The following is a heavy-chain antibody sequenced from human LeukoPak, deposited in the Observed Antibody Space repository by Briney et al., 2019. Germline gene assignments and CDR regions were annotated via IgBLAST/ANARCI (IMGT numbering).Heavy chain of an antibody. CDR2: MNPNSGNT. V-gene: IGHV1-8*01. J-gene: IGHJ6*02. D-gene: IGHD3-3*01. CDR3: ARVSYDFWSGYYNYYYYYGMDV. Sequence: ASVKVSCKASGYTFTSYDINWVRQATGQGLEWMGWMNPNSGNTGYAQKFQGRVTITADESTSTAYMELSSLRSEDTAVYYCARVSYDFWSGYYNYYYYYGMDVWGQGTTVTVSS. CDR1: GYTFTSYD.